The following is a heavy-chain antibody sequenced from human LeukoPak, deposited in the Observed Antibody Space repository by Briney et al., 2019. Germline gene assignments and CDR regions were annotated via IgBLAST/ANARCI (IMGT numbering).Heavy chain of an antibody. V-gene: IGHV2-70*04. D-gene: IGHD3-10*01. CDR3: ALSYGSGSYYIHY. CDR1: GFSLSTSGMR. Sequence: SGPALVKPTQTLTLICTFSGFSLSTSGMRVSWIRQPPGKALEWLARIDWDDDKFYSTSLKTRLTISKDTSKNQVVLTMTNMDPLDTATYYCALSYGSGSYYIHYWGQGTLVTVSS. CDR2: IDWDDDK. J-gene: IGHJ4*02.